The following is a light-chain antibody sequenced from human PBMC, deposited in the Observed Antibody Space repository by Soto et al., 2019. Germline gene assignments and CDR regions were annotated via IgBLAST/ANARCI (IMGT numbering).Light chain of an antibody. CDR3: QQYGSSPLT. V-gene: IGKV3-20*01. CDR1: QSVSGNY. CDR2: DAS. J-gene: IGKJ4*01. Sequence: EVVLTQSPGTLSLSPGQRATLSCRASQSVSGNYLVWYQQKPGQAPSLLIYDASSRATGIPDRFSGSGSGTVFTLTISRLEPEDFAVYYCQQYGSSPLTFGGGTKVEIK.